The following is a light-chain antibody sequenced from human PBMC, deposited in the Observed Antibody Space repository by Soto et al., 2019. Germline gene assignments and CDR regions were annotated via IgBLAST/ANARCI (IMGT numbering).Light chain of an antibody. CDR1: SSDVGGYNY. V-gene: IGLV2-14*01. CDR3: SSYTSSSPLV. J-gene: IGLJ3*02. CDR2: EVS. Sequence: QSVLTQPASVSGSPGQSITISCTGTSSDVGGYNYVSWYQQHPGKAPKLMIYEVSNRPSGVSNRFSGSKSGNTASLTISGPQAEDEADYYCSSYTSSSPLVFGGGTKVTVL.